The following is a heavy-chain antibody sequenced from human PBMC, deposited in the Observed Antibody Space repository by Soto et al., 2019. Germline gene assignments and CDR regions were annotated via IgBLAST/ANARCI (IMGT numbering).Heavy chain of an antibody. V-gene: IGHV4-31*03. CDR1: GGSISRGGYY. CDR3: AREPRA. CDR2: IYYRGST. J-gene: IGHJ5*01. Sequence: QVQLQESGPGLVKPSQTLSLTCTVSGGSISRGGYYWNWIRQHPGKGPEWIGYIYYRGSTSYNPSLKSRVTISVDTTKNLFSLKLSSVNASDTAVYCCAREPRAWGHGTLVTVSS.